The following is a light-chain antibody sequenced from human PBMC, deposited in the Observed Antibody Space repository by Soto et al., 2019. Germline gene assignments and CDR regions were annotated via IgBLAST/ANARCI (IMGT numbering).Light chain of an antibody. CDR3: QQYNSYSGLT. V-gene: IGKV1-5*03. J-gene: IGKJ4*01. CDR1: QSISSW. Sequence: DIQMTQSPSTLSASVGDRVTITCRASQSISSWLAWYQQKPGKAPKLLIYGASSLDSGVPSRFGGSGSGTEFTLTISSLQPDDFATYYCQQYNSYSGLTFGGGTKVEIK. CDR2: GAS.